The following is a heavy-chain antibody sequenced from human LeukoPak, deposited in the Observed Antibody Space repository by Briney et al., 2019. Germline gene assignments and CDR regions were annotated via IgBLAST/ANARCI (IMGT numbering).Heavy chain of an antibody. V-gene: IGHV4-59*01. CDR3: VRLRWELLAPYFDH. Sequence: SETLSLTCTVSGGSISSYYWSWIRQPPGKGLEWIGYIYYSGSTNYNPSLKSRVTISVDTSKNQFSLKLSSVTAADTAMYYCVRLRWELLAPYFDHWGQGAFVIVSS. CDR1: GGSISSYY. CDR2: IYYSGST. D-gene: IGHD2-15*01. J-gene: IGHJ4*02.